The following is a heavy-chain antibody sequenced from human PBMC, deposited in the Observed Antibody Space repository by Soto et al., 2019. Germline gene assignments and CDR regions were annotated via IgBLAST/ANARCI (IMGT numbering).Heavy chain of an antibody. Sequence: EVQLVESGGGLVQPGGSLKLSCAASGLTFSGSAIHWVRQASGKGLEWVGRIRSKANSYATAYAASVKGRFTISRDDSKKTAYLQMNSLKTEDTAVYYCTRIRGYLYNYYGMDVWGQGTTVTVSS. CDR1: GLTFSGSA. D-gene: IGHD5-12*01. CDR2: IRSKANSYAT. J-gene: IGHJ6*02. V-gene: IGHV3-73*02. CDR3: TRIRGYLYNYYGMDV.